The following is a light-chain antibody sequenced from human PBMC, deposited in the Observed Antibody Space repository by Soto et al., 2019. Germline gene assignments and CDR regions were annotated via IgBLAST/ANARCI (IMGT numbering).Light chain of an antibody. CDR1: SSDVGRYNY. CDR2: EVN. Sequence: QSVLTQPASVSGSPGQSITISCTGTSSDVGRYNYVSWYQQYPGKAPKLMIYEVNYRPSGVPNRFSGSKSGNTASLTISGLQAEDEADYYCSSYTSSSTLDVFGTGTRSPS. J-gene: IGLJ1*01. CDR3: SSYTSSSTLDV. V-gene: IGLV2-14*01.